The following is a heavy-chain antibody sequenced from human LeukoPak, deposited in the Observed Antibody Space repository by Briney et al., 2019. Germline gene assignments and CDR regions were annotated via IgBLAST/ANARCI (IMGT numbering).Heavy chain of an antibody. CDR1: GGSFSGYY. Sequence: SETLSLTCAVCGGSFSGYYWSWIRQPPGKGLEWIGEINHSGSTNYNPSLKSRVTISVDTSKNQFSLKLSSVTAADTAVYYCARVLAYYDFWSGYDYPANFDYWGQGTLVTVSS. CDR2: INHSGST. D-gene: IGHD3-3*01. J-gene: IGHJ4*02. V-gene: IGHV4-34*01. CDR3: ARVLAYYDFWSGYDYPANFDY.